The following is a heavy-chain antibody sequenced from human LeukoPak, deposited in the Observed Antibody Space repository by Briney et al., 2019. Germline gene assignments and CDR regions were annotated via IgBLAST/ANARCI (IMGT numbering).Heavy chain of an antibody. V-gene: IGHV4-39*07. Sequence: PSETLSLTCTVSGGSISSSSYYWGWIRQPPGKGLEWIGSIYYSGSTYYNPSLKSRVTISVDTSKNQFSLKLSSVTAADTAVYYCARDSLVGDYDGGGFDPWGQGTLVTVSS. CDR1: GGSISSSSYY. CDR3: ARDSLVGDYDGGGFDP. D-gene: IGHD4-17*01. CDR2: IYYSGST. J-gene: IGHJ5*02.